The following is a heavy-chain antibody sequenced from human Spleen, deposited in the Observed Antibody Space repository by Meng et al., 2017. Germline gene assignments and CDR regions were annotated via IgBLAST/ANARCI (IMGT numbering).Heavy chain of an antibody. J-gene: IGHJ3*02. CDR3: AGGGRYGDNDAFDI. D-gene: IGHD4-17*01. V-gene: IGHV3-74*01. CDR1: GFTFSRHW. Sequence: GESLKTSCAASGFTFSRHWMQWVRPAPGKGLVWVSHINADGTTTRYEDSVKGRFTISRDNAKNTLDLQMNSLTAEDTAVDYCAGGGRYGDNDAFDICGQGTMVTVSS. CDR2: INADGTTT.